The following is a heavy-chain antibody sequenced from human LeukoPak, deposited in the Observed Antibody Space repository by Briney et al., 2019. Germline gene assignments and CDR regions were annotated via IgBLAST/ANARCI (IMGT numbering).Heavy chain of an antibody. D-gene: IGHD2-15*01. CDR1: GGSISSGDYY. Sequence: PSQTLSLTCTVSGGSISSGDYYWSWIRQPPGKGLEWIGYIYYSGSTNYNPSLKSRVTISVDTSKNQFSLKLSSVTAADTAVYYCARGRYCSGGSCYNDWGQGTLVTVSS. J-gene: IGHJ4*02. V-gene: IGHV4-30-4*01. CDR2: IYYSGST. CDR3: ARGRYCSGGSCYND.